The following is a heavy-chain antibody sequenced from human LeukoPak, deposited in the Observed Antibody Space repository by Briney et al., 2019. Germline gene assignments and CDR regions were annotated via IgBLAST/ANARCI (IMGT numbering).Heavy chain of an antibody. Sequence: GGSLRLSCAAPGFTFSSYSMNWVRQAPGKGLEWVSSISSSSSYIYYADSVKGRFTISRDNAKNSLYLQMNSLRAEDTAVYYCASTPDWNYLPGYWGQGTLVTVSS. V-gene: IGHV3-21*01. CDR2: ISSSSSYI. J-gene: IGHJ4*02. D-gene: IGHD1-7*01. CDR3: ASTPDWNYLPGY. CDR1: GFTFSSYS.